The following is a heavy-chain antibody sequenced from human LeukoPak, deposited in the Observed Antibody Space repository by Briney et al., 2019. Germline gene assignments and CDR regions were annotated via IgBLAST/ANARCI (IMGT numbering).Heavy chain of an antibody. CDR3: ARGSPNWGMVGY. V-gene: IGHV1-8*01. D-gene: IGHD7-27*01. Sequence: GASVKVSCKASGYTFTSFDFNWVRQATGQGLEWMGWMKSNNGHTGYAQKFQGRVTMTRDTSISTAYMELSSLTFEDTAVYYCARGSPNWGMVGYWGQGTLVTVSS. CDR2: MKSNNGHT. CDR1: GYTFTSFD. J-gene: IGHJ4*02.